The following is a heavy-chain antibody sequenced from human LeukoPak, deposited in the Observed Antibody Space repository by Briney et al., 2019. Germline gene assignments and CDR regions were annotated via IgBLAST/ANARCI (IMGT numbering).Heavy chain of an antibody. CDR3: ARRNDMAIVTD. CDR1: GGSISGYY. CDR2: IYYSGGT. Sequence: PSETLSLTCTVSGGSISGYYWSWIRQPPGKGLEWIGYIYYSGGTNYNSSLKSRVTISVDTSKNQLSLNLRSVTAADTAVYYCARRNDMAIVTDWGHGTLVTISS. V-gene: IGHV4-59*08. D-gene: IGHD5-24*01. J-gene: IGHJ4*01.